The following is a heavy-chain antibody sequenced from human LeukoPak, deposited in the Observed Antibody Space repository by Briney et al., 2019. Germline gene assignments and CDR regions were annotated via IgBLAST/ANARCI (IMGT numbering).Heavy chain of an antibody. CDR3: ARAQREDYGDYVSPLRY. V-gene: IGHV1-2*02. J-gene: IGHJ4*02. CDR1: GYTFTGYY. Sequence: ASVKVSCKASGYTFTGYYMHWVRQAPGQGLEWMGWINPNSGGTNYAQKFQGRVTMTRDTSISTAYMELSRLRSDGTAVYYCARAQREDYGDYVSPLRYWGQGTLVTVSS. D-gene: IGHD4-17*01. CDR2: INPNSGGT.